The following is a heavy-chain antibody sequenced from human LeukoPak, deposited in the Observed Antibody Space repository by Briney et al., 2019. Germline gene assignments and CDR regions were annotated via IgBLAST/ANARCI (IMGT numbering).Heavy chain of an antibody. Sequence: GGSLRLSCAASGFTFSSSVMSWVRQAPGKGLEWVSAISGNGGSTYYADSVTGRFTISRDNSKNTLNLQMNSLRAEDTALYYCAKLPTGYPNWFDPWGQGTLVTVSS. CDR2: ISGNGGST. D-gene: IGHD3-9*01. V-gene: IGHV3-23*01. CDR1: GFTFSSSV. J-gene: IGHJ5*02. CDR3: AKLPTGYPNWFDP.